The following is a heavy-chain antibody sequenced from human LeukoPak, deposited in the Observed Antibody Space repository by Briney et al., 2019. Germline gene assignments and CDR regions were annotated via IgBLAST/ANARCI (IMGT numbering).Heavy chain of an antibody. Sequence: SETLSLTCAVYGGSFSGYYWSWIRQPPGKGREWIGEINHSGSTNYNPSLKSRVTISVDTSKNQFSLKLSSVTAADTAVYYCARSRYSSGWYQAVNWFDPWGQGALVTVSS. J-gene: IGHJ5*02. D-gene: IGHD6-19*01. CDR1: GGSFSGYY. CDR2: INHSGST. CDR3: ARSRYSSGWYQAVNWFDP. V-gene: IGHV4-34*01.